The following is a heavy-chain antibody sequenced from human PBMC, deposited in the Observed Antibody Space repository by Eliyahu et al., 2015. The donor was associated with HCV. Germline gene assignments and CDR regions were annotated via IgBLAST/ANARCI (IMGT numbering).Heavy chain of an antibody. Sequence: QLQLQESGPGLVKASETLSLTCTISGDSIKSSGYYWAWIRQPPGKGLEWIGSLYYGGSTYYNPSLKSRVSVFDDTSKNQVSLKLNSVTAADTAVYSCARQSNSYGMDVWGQGTTVTVSS. CDR3: ARQSNSYGMDV. V-gene: IGHV4-39*01. J-gene: IGHJ6*02. CDR2: LYYGGST. CDR1: GDSIKSSGYY.